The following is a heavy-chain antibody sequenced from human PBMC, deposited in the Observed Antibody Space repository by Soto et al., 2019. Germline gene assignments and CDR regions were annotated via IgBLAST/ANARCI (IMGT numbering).Heavy chain of an antibody. CDR1: GYSFPGYW. D-gene: IGHD3-22*01. CDR2: IDPSDSQT. CDR3: ARQIYDSDTGPNFQYYFDS. Sequence: PGESLKISWQGSGYSFPGYWITWVRQKPGKGLEWMGRIDPSDSQTYYSPSFRGHVTISVTKSITTVFLQWSSLRASDTAMYYWARQIYDSDTGPNFQYYFDSWGQGTPVTVSS. J-gene: IGHJ4*02. V-gene: IGHV5-10-1*01.